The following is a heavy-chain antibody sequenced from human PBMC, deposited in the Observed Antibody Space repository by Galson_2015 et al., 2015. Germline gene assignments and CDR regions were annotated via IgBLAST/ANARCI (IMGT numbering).Heavy chain of an antibody. CDR2: ISSSSSYI. CDR1: GFTFSSYS. J-gene: IGHJ5*02. CDR3: ARSRYRDHQEPGSFDP. V-gene: IGHV3-21*01. D-gene: IGHD1-1*01. Sequence: SLRLSCAASGFTFSSYSMNWVRQAPGKGLEWVSSISSSSSYIYYADSVKGRFTISRDNAKNSLYLQMNSLRAEDTAVYYCARSRYRDHQEPGSFDPWGQGTLVTVSS.